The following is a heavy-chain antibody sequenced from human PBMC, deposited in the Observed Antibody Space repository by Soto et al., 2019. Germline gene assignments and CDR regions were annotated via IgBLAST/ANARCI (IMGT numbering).Heavy chain of an antibody. CDR1: GFTFSSYA. Sequence: EVQLLESGGGLVQPGGSLRLSCAASGFTFSSYAMSWVRQAPGKGLEWVSAISGSGGSTYCADSVKGRFTISRDNSKNTLYLQMNSLRAEDTAVYYCAKVLREQLVLDYWGQGTLVTVSS. CDR2: ISGSGGST. CDR3: AKVLREQLVLDY. D-gene: IGHD6-6*01. J-gene: IGHJ4*02. V-gene: IGHV3-23*01.